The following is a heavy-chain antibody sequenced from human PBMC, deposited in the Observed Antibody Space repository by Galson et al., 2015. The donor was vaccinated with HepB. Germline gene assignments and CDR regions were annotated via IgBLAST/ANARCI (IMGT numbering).Heavy chain of an antibody. Sequence: SLRLSCAASGFTFSSYGMHWVRQAPGKRLEWVAFIRYDGSNKYYADSVKGRFTISRDNSKNTLYLQMNSLRAEDTAVYYCAKDALGYYGSGSYTFSWFDPWGQGTLVTVSS. CDR1: GFTFSSYG. D-gene: IGHD3-10*01. CDR3: AKDALGYYGSGSYTFSWFDP. J-gene: IGHJ5*02. V-gene: IGHV3-30*02. CDR2: IRYDGSNK.